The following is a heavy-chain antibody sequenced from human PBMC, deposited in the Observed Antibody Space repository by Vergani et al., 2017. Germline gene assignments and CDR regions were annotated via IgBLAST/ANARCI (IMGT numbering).Heavy chain of an antibody. CDR3: AELYGDDGYSPF. Sequence: EVQLVKSGGGLVQPGGSLRLSCATSGFSFSNYWVTWVRQAPGKGLEWVSIISDNGGTTYYADSVKGRFIISRDDSKNTLYLQMSSLRVEDTAIYYCAELYGDDGYSPFWGQGTLVTVSS. CDR2: ISDNGGTT. D-gene: IGHD5-18*01. CDR1: GFSFSNYW. J-gene: IGHJ4*02. V-gene: IGHV3-23*04.